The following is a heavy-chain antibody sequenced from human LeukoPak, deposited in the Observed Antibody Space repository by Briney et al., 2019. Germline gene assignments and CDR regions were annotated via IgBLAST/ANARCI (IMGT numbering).Heavy chain of an antibody. CDR3: AREGGFCSSSACYSWFDP. Sequence: SETLSLTCTVSGGSISSYCWSWLRQPPGKGLEWIGYIYYSGITNYNPSLKSRVTISVDTSKNQFSLNLSSVTAADTAVYYCAREGGFCSSSACYSWFDPWGQGTLVTVSS. CDR1: GGSISSYC. V-gene: IGHV4-59*01. J-gene: IGHJ5*02. D-gene: IGHD2-2*01. CDR2: IYYSGIT.